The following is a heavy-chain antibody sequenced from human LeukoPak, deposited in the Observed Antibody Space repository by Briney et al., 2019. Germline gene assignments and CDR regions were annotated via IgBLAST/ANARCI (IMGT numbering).Heavy chain of an antibody. Sequence: GGSLRLSCAASGFTFSSHAMSWVRQAPGKGLEWVSAISASGGSTYYADSVKGRFTISRDNSKNTQHLQMNSLRADDTAVYYCAKALWSGYYDYWGQGTLVTVSS. D-gene: IGHD3-3*01. J-gene: IGHJ4*02. CDR3: AKALWSGYYDY. CDR1: GFTFSSHA. V-gene: IGHV3-23*01. CDR2: ISASGGST.